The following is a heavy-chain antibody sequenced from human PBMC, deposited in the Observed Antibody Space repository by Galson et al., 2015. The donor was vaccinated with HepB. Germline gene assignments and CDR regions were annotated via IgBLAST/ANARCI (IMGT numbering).Heavy chain of an antibody. CDR2: IVVGSGNT. CDR1: GFTFSSSA. D-gene: IGHD4-17*01. V-gene: IGHV1-58*01. Sequence: SVKVSCKASGFTFSSSAVQWVRQARGQGLEWIGWIVVGSGNTNYAQKFQGRVTITADESTSTAYMELSSLRSEDTAVYYCARGYGDHGDAFDIWGQGTMVTVSS. J-gene: IGHJ3*02. CDR3: ARGYGDHGDAFDI.